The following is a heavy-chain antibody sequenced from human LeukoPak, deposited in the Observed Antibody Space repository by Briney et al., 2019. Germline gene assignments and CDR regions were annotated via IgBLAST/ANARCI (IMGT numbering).Heavy chain of an antibody. J-gene: IGHJ4*02. D-gene: IGHD3-22*01. V-gene: IGHV4-34*01. CDR3: ARAKDYYDSSGYIDY. Sequence: SETLSLTCAVYGASFSRDYWSWIRQPPGKGLEWIGEVNQSGSTKYNPSLKSRVTISVDTSKNQFSLKLSSVTAADTAVYYCARAKDYYDSSGYIDYWGQGTLVTVSS. CDR1: GASFSRDY. CDR2: VNQSGST.